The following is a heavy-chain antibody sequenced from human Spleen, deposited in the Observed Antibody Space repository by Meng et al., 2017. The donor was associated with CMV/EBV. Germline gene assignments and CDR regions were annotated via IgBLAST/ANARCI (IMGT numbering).Heavy chain of an antibody. Sequence: SETLSLTCAVYGGSFSGYYWSWIRQPPGKGLEWIGEINHSGSTNYNPSLKSRVTISVDTSKNQFSLKLSSVTAADTAVYYCARGPTYDFWSGCQREAHRRNWFDPWGQGTLVTVSS. J-gene: IGHJ5*02. CDR1: GGSFSGYY. CDR2: INHSGST. V-gene: IGHV4-34*01. D-gene: IGHD3-3*01. CDR3: ARGPTYDFWSGCQREAHRRNWFDP.